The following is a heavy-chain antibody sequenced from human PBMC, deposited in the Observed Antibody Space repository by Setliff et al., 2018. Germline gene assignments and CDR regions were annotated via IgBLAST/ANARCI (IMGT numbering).Heavy chain of an antibody. CDR1: GYTFTDYY. Sequence: GASVKVSCKASGYTFTDYYIHWVRQAPGQGLEWMGWIDLNSRSTHYAQKFQGRVSMTRDTSISTAYMELSRLTSDDKAVYYCARGPLDFVVTPAAAKFDYWGQGTLVTVAS. J-gene: IGHJ4*02. D-gene: IGHD2-2*01. CDR2: IDLNSRST. V-gene: IGHV1-2*02. CDR3: ARGPLDFVVTPAAAKFDY.